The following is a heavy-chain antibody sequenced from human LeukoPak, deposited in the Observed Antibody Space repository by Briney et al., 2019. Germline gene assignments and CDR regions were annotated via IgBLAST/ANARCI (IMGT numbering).Heavy chain of an antibody. D-gene: IGHD4-11*01. CDR2: VDHTGST. J-gene: IGHJ6*03. Sequence: PSETLSLTCTVSDDSITMYYWTWIRQPPGKGLEWIGHVDHTGSTKFNPSLNGRVSISRDTSNNFFSLRLRSVTAADTAVYFCARGRVSSSTWYSTYYYFFYMDFWGKGTTVTVSS. CDR1: DDSITMYY. CDR3: ARGRVSSSTWYSTYYYFFYMDF. V-gene: IGHV4-59*01.